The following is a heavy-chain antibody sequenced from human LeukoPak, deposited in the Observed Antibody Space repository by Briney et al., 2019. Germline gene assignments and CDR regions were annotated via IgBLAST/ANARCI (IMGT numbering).Heavy chain of an antibody. D-gene: IGHD6-13*01. Sequence: GASVKVSCKASGYTFTSYGISWVRQAPGQGLEWMGWISAYNGNTNYAQKFQGRVTMTRDMSTSTVYMELSSLRSEDTAVYYCARGRRGYSSSFLFDYWGQGTLVTVSS. V-gene: IGHV1-18*01. J-gene: IGHJ4*02. CDR1: GYTFTSYG. CDR2: ISAYNGNT. CDR3: ARGRRGYSSSFLFDY.